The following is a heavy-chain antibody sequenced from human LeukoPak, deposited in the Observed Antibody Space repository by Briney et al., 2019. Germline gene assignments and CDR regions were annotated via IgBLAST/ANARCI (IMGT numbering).Heavy chain of an antibody. V-gene: IGHV3-11*04. CDR3: ARDFKPDRIWTRIAAAGTRFDP. D-gene: IGHD6-13*01. CDR2: ITDNGRKT. Sequence: GGSLRLSCAAPGFTFSDYFMGWIRQAPGKGLEWVSYITDNGRKTYYADSVKGRFTISRDNAKYSLYLQINRLRDEDTAVYYCARDFKPDRIWTRIAAAGTRFDPWGQGTLVTVSS. CDR1: GFTFSDYF. J-gene: IGHJ5*02.